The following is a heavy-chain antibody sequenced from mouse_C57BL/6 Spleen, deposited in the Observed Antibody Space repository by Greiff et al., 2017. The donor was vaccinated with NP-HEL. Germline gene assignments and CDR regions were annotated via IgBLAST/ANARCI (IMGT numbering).Heavy chain of an antibody. J-gene: IGHJ3*01. D-gene: IGHD2-3*01. CDR2: IDPSDSYT. V-gene: IGHV1-59*01. Sequence: QVQLQQPGAELVRPGTSVKLSCKASGYTFTSYWMHWVKQRPGQGLEWIGVIDPSDSYTNYNQKFKGKATLTVDTSSSTAYMQLSSLTSEDSAVYYCARERDGYYGFAYWGQGTLVTVSA. CDR1: GYTFTSYW. CDR3: ARERDGYYGFAY.